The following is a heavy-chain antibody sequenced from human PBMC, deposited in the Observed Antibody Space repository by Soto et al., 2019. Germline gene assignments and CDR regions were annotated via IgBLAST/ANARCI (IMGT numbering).Heavy chain of an antibody. CDR1: GGSISSYY. Sequence: PSETLSLTCNVSGGSISSYYWGWIRQPAGKGLEWIGRISTSGRTNYNPSLKSRVTMSEDTSKNHFSLKLRSVTAADTAVYYCARETDGWFDPWGQGTLVTVS. J-gene: IGHJ5*02. V-gene: IGHV4-4*07. CDR3: ARETDGWFDP. CDR2: ISTSGRT.